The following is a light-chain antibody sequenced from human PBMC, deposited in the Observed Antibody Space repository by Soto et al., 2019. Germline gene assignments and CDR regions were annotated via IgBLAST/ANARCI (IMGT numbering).Light chain of an antibody. CDR2: EVS. V-gene: IGLV2-14*01. CDR3: SPYPRSSTLV. Sequence: QSVLTQPASVSGSPGQSITISCTGTSSDVGGYNYVSWYQQHPGKAPKLMIYEVSNRPSGVSTRFSGSKSGNTASLTISGLQAEDEADYYCSPYPRSSTLVFGGGTKLTVX. CDR1: SSDVGGYNY. J-gene: IGLJ2*01.